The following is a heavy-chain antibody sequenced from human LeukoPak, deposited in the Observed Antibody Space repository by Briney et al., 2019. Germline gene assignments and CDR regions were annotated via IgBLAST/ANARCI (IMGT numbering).Heavy chain of an antibody. V-gene: IGHV1-2*02. J-gene: IGHJ5*02. CDR1: GYTFSSYD. CDR2: MNPNSGGT. D-gene: IGHD6-19*01. Sequence: ASVKVSCKASGYTFSSYDINWVRQATGQGLEWMGWMNPNSGGTNYAQKFQGRVTMTRDTSISTAYMELSRLRSDDTAVYYCARVRRSRAVAGIGWFDPWGQGTLVTVSS. CDR3: ARVRRSRAVAGIGWFDP.